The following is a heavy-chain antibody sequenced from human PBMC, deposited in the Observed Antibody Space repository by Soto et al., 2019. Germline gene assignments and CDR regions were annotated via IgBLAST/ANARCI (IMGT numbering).Heavy chain of an antibody. CDR3: ASVGIAVAGTEGEFDY. CDR1: GGTFSSYA. CDR2: IIPIFGTA. Sequence: QVQLVQSGAEVKKPGSSVKVSCKASGGTFSSYAISWVRQAPGQGLEWMGGIIPIFGTAHYAQKFQGRVTITADEPTSTAYMELSSLRSEDTAVYYCASVGIAVAGTEGEFDYWGQGTLGTVSS. V-gene: IGHV1-69*01. J-gene: IGHJ4*02. D-gene: IGHD6-19*01.